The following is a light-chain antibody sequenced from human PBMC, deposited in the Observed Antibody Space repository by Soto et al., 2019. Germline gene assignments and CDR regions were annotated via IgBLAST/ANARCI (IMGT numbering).Light chain of an antibody. Sequence: DIQMTQSPSTLSASVGDRVTITCRASQSITDWLAWYQQKPGKAPKFLIYKASNLEGGVPSRFSGSGSGTEFTLTIGSVQPDDFATYYCQYWDDYSWTFGPGTKVEIK. CDR3: QYWDDYSWT. V-gene: IGKV1-5*03. CDR2: KAS. CDR1: QSITDW. J-gene: IGKJ1*01.